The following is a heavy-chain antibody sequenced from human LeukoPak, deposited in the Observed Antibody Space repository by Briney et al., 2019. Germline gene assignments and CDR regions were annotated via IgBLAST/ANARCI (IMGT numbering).Heavy chain of an antibody. CDR1: GGSFSGYY. V-gene: IGHV4-34*01. J-gene: IGHJ4*02. CDR3: ARDQNVYSSSWYY. Sequence: PSETLSLTCAVYGGSFSGYYWSWIRQPPGKGLEWIGEINHSGSTNYNPSLKSRVTISVDTSKNQFSLKLTSVTAADTALYYCARDQNVYSSSWYYWGQGALVTVSS. D-gene: IGHD6-13*01. CDR2: INHSGST.